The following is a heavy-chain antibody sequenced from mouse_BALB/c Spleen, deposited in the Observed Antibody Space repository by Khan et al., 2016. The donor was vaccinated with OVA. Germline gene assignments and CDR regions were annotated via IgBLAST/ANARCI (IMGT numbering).Heavy chain of an antibody. J-gene: IGHJ3*01. CDR1: GYTFTDYV. Sequence: QVQLQQSGPELVKPGASVKMSCKASGYTFTDYVINWVKQRSGQGLEWIGEIYPGSGNSYYSEKFNGKATLTADKSSSTASMQLSSLTFEDSAVYFCAKNYASWFAYWGQGTLVTVSA. CDR3: AKNYASWFAY. D-gene: IGHD1-1*02. V-gene: IGHV1-77*01. CDR2: IYPGSGNS.